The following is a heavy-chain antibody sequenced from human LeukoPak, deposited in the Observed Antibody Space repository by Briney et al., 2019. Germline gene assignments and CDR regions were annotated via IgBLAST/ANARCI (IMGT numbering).Heavy chain of an antibody. CDR2: IIPIFGTA. CDR1: GGTFSSYA. J-gene: IGHJ4*02. V-gene: IGHV1-69*05. CDR3: ASLNYDILTGYYGFDY. D-gene: IGHD3-9*01. Sequence: ASVKVSCKASGGTFSSYAISWVRQAPGQGLEWMGRIIPIFGTANYAQKFQGRVTITTDESTSTAYMELSSLRFEDTAVYYCASLNYDILTGYYGFDYWGQGTLVTVSS.